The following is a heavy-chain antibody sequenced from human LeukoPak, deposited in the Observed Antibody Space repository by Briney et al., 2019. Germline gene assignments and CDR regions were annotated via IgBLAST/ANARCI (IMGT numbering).Heavy chain of an antibody. J-gene: IGHJ5*02. V-gene: IGHV4-34*01. Sequence: PSETLSLTCAVCGGSFSGYYWSWIRQPLGKGLEWIGEINHSGSTNYNPSLKSRVTISVDTSKNQFSLKLSSVTAADTAVYYCARTRTTVTTLVRYNWFDPWGQGTLVTVSS. CDR1: GGSFSGYY. CDR2: INHSGST. CDR3: ARTRTTVTTLVRYNWFDP. D-gene: IGHD4-11*01.